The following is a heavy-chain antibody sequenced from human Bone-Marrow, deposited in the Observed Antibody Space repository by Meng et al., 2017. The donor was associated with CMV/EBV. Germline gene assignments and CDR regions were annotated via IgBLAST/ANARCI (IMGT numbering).Heavy chain of an antibody. CDR3: ARCGLEVVPAYNWFDP. V-gene: IGHV1-18*01. D-gene: IGHD2-2*01. CDR1: GYTFTSYG. CDR2: ISAYNGNT. J-gene: IGHJ5*02. Sequence: ASVKVSCKASGYTFTSYGISWVRQAPGQGLEWMGWISAYNGNTNYAQKLQGRVTMTTDTSTSTAYMELRSLRPDDTAVYYCARCGLEVVPAYNWFDPWGQGTLATVSS.